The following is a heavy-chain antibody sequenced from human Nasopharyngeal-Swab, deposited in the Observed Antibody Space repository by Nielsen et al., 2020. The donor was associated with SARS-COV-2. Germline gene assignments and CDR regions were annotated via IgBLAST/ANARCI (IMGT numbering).Heavy chain of an antibody. V-gene: IGHV4-59*01. J-gene: IGHJ6*03. Sequence: WIRQPPGKGLEWIGYIYYSGSTKYNPSLKSRVTISVDTSKNQFSLKLSSVTAADTAVYYCARGYCSGGSCYRYYDYYYMDVWGKGTTVTVSS. CDR2: IYYSGST. D-gene: IGHD2-15*01. CDR3: ARGYCSGGSCYRYYDYYYMDV.